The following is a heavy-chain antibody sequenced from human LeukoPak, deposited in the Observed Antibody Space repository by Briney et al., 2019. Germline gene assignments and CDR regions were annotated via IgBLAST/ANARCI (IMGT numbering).Heavy chain of an antibody. CDR1: GFTFSSYA. Sequence: GGSLRLSCAASGFTFSSYAMSWIRQAPGKGLEWVSAISGSGGSTYYADSVKGRFTNSRDNSKNTLYLQMNSLRAEDTAVYYCAKFDSSSPYYFDYWGQGTLVTVSS. J-gene: IGHJ4*02. V-gene: IGHV3-23*01. CDR3: AKFDSSSPYYFDY. CDR2: ISGSGGST. D-gene: IGHD6-6*01.